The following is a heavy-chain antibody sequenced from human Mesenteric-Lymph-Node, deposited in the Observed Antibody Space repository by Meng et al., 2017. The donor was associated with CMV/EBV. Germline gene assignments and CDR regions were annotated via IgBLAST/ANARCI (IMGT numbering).Heavy chain of an antibody. D-gene: IGHD3-16*01. CDR3: ARDAGGSLCPGSVGGWFDP. V-gene: IGHV1-18*01. Sequence: AGLREPVGSVMVSCKPSGYTLSKAGISCVRNDHGQALEWPGWISVYNDHTKNAQNLHGRITLNTDTSTSTVNMELTTLRYDDTALYYCARDAGGSLCPGSVGGWFDPWGQGTLVTVSS. J-gene: IGHJ5*02. CDR2: ISVYNDHT. CDR1: GYTLSKAG.